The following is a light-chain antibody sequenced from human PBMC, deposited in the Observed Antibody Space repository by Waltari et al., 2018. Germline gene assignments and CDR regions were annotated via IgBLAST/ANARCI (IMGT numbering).Light chain of an antibody. J-gene: IGLJ3*02. Sequence: AGLTQSPSVSTALSQSPPITCTATIINVSDPGAASLQQRQGHPPKLLSYRKTNRPSGISQKFSAARSGNTASLTVTGLQPEDEADYYCSAWDSSLSAWVFGAGTKLTVL. CDR1: IINVSDPG. CDR2: RKT. CDR3: SAWDSSLSAWV. V-gene: IGLV10-54*04.